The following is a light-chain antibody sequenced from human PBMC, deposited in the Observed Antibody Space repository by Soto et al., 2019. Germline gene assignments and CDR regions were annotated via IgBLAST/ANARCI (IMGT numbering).Light chain of an antibody. V-gene: IGLV2-11*01. CDR1: NSDVRGYNY. Sequence: QSALTQPRSVSGSPGQSVTISCTGTNSDVRGYNYVSWYQQHPGKAPKLMIYDVTKRPSGVPDRFSGSKSGNTASLTISGLQADDEADYYCCSYAGSYIFVFGTGTKVTVL. CDR3: CSYAGSYIFV. CDR2: DVT. J-gene: IGLJ1*01.